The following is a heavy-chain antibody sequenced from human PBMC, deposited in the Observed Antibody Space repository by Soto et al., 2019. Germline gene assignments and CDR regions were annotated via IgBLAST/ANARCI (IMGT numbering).Heavy chain of an antibody. D-gene: IGHD2-15*01. CDR2: ISSSSSYI. Sequence: GGSLRLCCAASGFTFSSYSMNWVRQAPGKGLEWVSSISSSSSYIYYADSVKGRFTISRDNAKNSLYLQMNSLRAEDTAVYYCARDLAATREAFFDYWGQGTLVTVSS. J-gene: IGHJ4*02. V-gene: IGHV3-21*01. CDR3: ARDLAATREAFFDY. CDR1: GFTFSSYS.